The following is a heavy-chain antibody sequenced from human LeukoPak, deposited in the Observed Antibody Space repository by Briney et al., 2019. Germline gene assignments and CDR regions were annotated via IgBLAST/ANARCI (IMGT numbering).Heavy chain of an antibody. D-gene: IGHD5-12*01. J-gene: IGHJ4*02. V-gene: IGHV4-38-2*02. Sequence: SETLSLTCTVSGYSITNAYYWGWIRPPPGKGLEGIGRLYHSGGTYYSPSLKSRVTISVDTSKNQVSLKVSSVTAADTAVYYCARILTSGYYYFDYWGQGTLVTVSS. CDR2: LYHSGGT. CDR3: ARILTSGYYYFDY. CDR1: GYSITNAYY.